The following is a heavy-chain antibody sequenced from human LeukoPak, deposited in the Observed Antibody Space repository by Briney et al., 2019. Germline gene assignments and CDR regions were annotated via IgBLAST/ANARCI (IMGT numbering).Heavy chain of an antibody. CDR2: LWFDGSNK. V-gene: IGHV3-33*01. Sequence: GSLRLSCAASGFTFSNYGIHWVRQAPGKGLGGMAVLWFDGSNKYSADSVKGRFTFSRDNSKNTLYLQMNSLRVEDTAVYYCARESGSDWYFDYWGQGTLVTVSS. CDR1: GFTFSNYG. CDR3: ARESGSDWYFDY. J-gene: IGHJ4*02. D-gene: IGHD6-19*01.